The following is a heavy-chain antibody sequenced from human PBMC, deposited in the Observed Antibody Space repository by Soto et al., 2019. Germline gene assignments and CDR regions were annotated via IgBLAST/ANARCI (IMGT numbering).Heavy chain of an antibody. J-gene: IGHJ6*02. D-gene: IGHD2-2*01. CDR1: GFTFTSYG. CDR3: AKIRNYCTRTNCPPYYYPMDV. CDR2: ISYDGSNK. V-gene: IGHV3-30*18. Sequence: PGGSLRLSCAASGFTFTSYGMHWVRQAPGKGLEWVSVISYDGSNKYYADSVKGRFTISRDNSKNTLYLDMTSLRGEDTAVYYCAKIRNYCTRTNCPPYYYPMDVGGQGTTVTVSS.